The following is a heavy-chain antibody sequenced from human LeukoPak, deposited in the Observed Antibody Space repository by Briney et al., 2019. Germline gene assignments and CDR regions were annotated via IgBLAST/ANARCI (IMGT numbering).Heavy chain of an antibody. Sequence: GGSLRLSCAASGFTFSSYSMNWVRQAPGKGLEWVSSISSSSSYIYYADSVKGRFTISRDNAKNSLYLQMNSVRAEDTAVYYCARRQGPPEGYWGQGTLVTVSS. V-gene: IGHV3-21*01. D-gene: IGHD1-14*01. J-gene: IGHJ4*02. CDR1: GFTFSSYS. CDR3: ARRQGPPEGY. CDR2: ISSSSSYI.